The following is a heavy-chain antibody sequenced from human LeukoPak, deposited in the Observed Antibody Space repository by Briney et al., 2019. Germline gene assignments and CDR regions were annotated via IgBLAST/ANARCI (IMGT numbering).Heavy chain of an antibody. CDR3: VRDRGSPTLFDY. CDR2: INSDGSTT. J-gene: IGHJ4*02. Sequence: ETLSLTCAVYGESLSDYYWNWFRQPPGKGLEWVSRINSDGSTTGYADSVKGRFTVSRDNAKNTLYLQMNSLRAEDTAVYYCVRDRGSPTLFDYWGQGALVTVSS. V-gene: IGHV3-74*01. D-gene: IGHD1-26*01. CDR1: GESLSDYY.